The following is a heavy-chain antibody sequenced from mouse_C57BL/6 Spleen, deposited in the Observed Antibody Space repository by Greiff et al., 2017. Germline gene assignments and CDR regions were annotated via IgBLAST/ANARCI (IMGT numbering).Heavy chain of an antibody. V-gene: IGHV5-6*01. Sequence: EVQVVESGGDLVKPGGSLKLSCAASGFTFSSYGMSWVRQTPDKRLEWVATISSGGSYTYYPDSVKGRFTISRDNDKNTLYLQMSSLKSEDTAMYYCARHEITTGYFDYWGQGTTLTVSS. CDR2: ISSGGSYT. D-gene: IGHD1-1*01. CDR3: ARHEITTGYFDY. CDR1: GFTFSSYG. J-gene: IGHJ2*01.